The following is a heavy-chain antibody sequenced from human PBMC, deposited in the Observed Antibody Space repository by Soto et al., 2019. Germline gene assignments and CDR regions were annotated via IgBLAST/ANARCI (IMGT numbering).Heavy chain of an antibody. V-gene: IGHV1-46*01. CDR3: ARDHNFGFILYAMDV. D-gene: IGHD2-15*01. J-gene: IGHJ6*02. Sequence: ASVKVSCKASGYTVTSYSMHWVRQAPGQGLEWMGIINPSSGRTSYAQNFQGRVTMTSDTSTSIVYMEMSSLKSEDTAVYYCARDHNFGFILYAMDVWGQGTTVTVSS. CDR2: INPSSGRT. CDR1: GYTVTSYS.